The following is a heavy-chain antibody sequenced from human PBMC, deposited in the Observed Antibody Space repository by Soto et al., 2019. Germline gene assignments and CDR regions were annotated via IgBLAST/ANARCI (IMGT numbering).Heavy chain of an antibody. V-gene: IGHV4-4*02. CDR3: ARHVGVPGTRGFDY. J-gene: IGHJ4*02. CDR1: GVSVNETYW. D-gene: IGHD6-13*01. Sequence: QVHLPASGPGLVEPSETLSLTCAVSGVSVNETYWWSWVRQPPGKGLEWIGEISPRGTPHYNASLWSRVSMSTDTSRNQISLTLMSVTAADSASYFCARHVGVPGTRGFDYWGQGTLVTVSS. CDR2: ISPRGTP.